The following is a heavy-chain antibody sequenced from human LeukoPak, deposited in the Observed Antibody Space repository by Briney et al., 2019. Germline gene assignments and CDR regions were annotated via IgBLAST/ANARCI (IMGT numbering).Heavy chain of an antibody. CDR2: IVVGSGNT. J-gene: IGHJ4*02. Sequence: SVKVSCKASGFTFTSSAMQWVRQARGQRLEWIGWIVVGSGNTNYAQKFQERVTITRDMSTNTACMELSSLRSEDTAVYYCAADRYDSSGYYHFDYWGQGTLVTVSS. V-gene: IGHV1-58*02. CDR1: GFTFTSSA. D-gene: IGHD3-22*01. CDR3: AADRYDSSGYYHFDY.